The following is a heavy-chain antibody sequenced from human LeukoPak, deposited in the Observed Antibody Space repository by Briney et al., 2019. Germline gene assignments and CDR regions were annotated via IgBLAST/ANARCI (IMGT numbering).Heavy chain of an antibody. J-gene: IGHJ4*02. Sequence: SETLSLTCTVSGGSISTYYWSWIRQPPGKELEWMGHIHDSGSTDYNPSRKSRVTISVDTSKNQFSLKLSSVTAADTAVYYCARLFYSSGYYYFDNWGQGTLVTVSS. V-gene: IGHV4-59*01. CDR2: IHDSGST. CDR3: ARLFYSSGYYYFDN. CDR1: GGSISTYY. D-gene: IGHD3-22*01.